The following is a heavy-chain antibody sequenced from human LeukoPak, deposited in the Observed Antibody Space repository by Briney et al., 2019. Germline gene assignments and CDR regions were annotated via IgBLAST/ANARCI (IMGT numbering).Heavy chain of an antibody. Sequence: SETLSLTCTVSGGSISGSSYYWGWIRQPPGKGLEWIGSIYYSGSTYYNPSLKSRVTISVDTSKNQFSLKLSSVTAADTAVYYCAYTSPFDYWGQGTLVTVSS. CDR3: AYTSPFDY. J-gene: IGHJ4*02. V-gene: IGHV4-39*01. CDR2: IYYSGST. CDR1: GGSISGSSYY. D-gene: IGHD2-2*02.